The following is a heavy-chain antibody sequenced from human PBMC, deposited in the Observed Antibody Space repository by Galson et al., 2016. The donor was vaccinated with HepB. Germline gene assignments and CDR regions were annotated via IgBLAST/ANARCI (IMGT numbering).Heavy chain of an antibody. Sequence: SLRLSCAASGFTFTAYPMHWVRQAPGKGLEWVAVISHDRSNTYYADSVKSRFTISRDNSKNTLYLQMNSLRPEDTAVYYCARTHGIVGAPLVFDPNWYFDLWGRGTLVTVSS. CDR2: ISHDRSNT. D-gene: IGHD1-26*01. J-gene: IGHJ2*01. CDR3: ARTHGIVGAPLVFDPNWYFDL. V-gene: IGHV3-30-3*01. CDR1: GFTFTAYP.